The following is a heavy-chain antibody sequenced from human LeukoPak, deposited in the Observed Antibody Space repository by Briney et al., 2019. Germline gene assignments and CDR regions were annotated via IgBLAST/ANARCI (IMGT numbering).Heavy chain of an antibody. Sequence: GGSLRLSCAASGFTFSSYWMSWVRQAPGKGLEWVANIKQDGSEKYYVDSVKGRFTISRDNAKNSLYLQMNSLRAEDTALYYCAKAPSYDILTGSDYWGQGTLVTVSS. D-gene: IGHD3-9*01. J-gene: IGHJ4*02. CDR3: AKAPSYDILTGSDY. CDR2: IKQDGSEK. V-gene: IGHV3-7*03. CDR1: GFTFSSYW.